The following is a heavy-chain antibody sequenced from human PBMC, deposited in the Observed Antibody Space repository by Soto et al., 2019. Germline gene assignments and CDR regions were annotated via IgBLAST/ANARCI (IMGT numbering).Heavy chain of an antibody. CDR2: IYYSGST. D-gene: IGHD3-10*01. CDR1: GGSISSGGYY. J-gene: IGHJ3*02. V-gene: IGHV4-31*03. Sequence: PSETLSVTCTVSGGSISSGGYYWSWIRQHPGKGLEWIGYIYYSGSTYYNPSLKSRVTISVDTSKNQFSLKLSSVTAADTAVYYCARHKGFIAFDIWGQGTMVTVSS. CDR3: ARHKGFIAFDI.